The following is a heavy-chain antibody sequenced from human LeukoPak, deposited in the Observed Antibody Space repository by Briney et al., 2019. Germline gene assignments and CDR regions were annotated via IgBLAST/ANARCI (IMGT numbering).Heavy chain of an antibody. CDR1: GGSVSSGDYY. Sequence: SETLSLTCTVSGGSVSSGDYYWSWIRQPPGKGLEWIGYIYYSGSTHYNPSRKNRVTISVDTSKNQFSLKLSSVTAADTAVYYCAEVLYSYDSSGLGWFDPWGQGTLVTVSS. J-gene: IGHJ5*02. D-gene: IGHD3-22*01. CDR3: AEVLYSYDSSGLGWFDP. V-gene: IGHV4-30-4*08. CDR2: IYYSGST.